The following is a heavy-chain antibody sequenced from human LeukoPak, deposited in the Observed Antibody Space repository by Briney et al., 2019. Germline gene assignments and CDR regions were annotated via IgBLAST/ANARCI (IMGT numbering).Heavy chain of an antibody. D-gene: IGHD3-22*01. V-gene: IGHV5-10-1*01. CDR1: GYRFNSYW. Sequence: GESLKISCKGSGYRFNSYWINWVRQMPGRGLEWMGTIDLRYSYTKYSPSFQGHVTISADKSISTAYLQWSSLKASDTAMYYCARPLSSGYYRGGFDIWGQGTMVAVSS. J-gene: IGHJ3*02. CDR2: IDLRYSYT. CDR3: ARPLSSGYYRGGFDI.